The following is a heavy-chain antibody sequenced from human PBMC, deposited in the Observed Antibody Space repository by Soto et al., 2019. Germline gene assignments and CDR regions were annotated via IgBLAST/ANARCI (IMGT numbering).Heavy chain of an antibody. CDR1: GFTFSSYG. CDR2: ISYDGSNK. V-gene: IGHV3-30*18. J-gene: IGHJ4*02. D-gene: IGHD6-13*01. Sequence: PGGSLRLSCAASGFTFSSYGMHWVRQAPGKGLEWVAVISYDGSNKYYADSVKGRFTISRDNSKNTLYLQMNSLRAEDTAVYYCANLYSSSWYYFDYWGQGTLVTVSS. CDR3: ANLYSSSWYYFDY.